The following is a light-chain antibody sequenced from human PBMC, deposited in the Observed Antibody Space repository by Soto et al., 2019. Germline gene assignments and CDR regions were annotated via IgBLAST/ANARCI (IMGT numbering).Light chain of an antibody. V-gene: IGKV3-11*01. CDR3: QQRSNWPPPYT. Sequence: EIVLTQSPATLSLSPGERATLSCRASQSVSSYLAWYQQKPGQAPRLLIYDASNKATGIPARFSGSGSGTDFTLTISFLEPEDFAVYYCQQRSNWPPPYTFGQGTKLESK. J-gene: IGKJ2*01. CDR1: QSVSSY. CDR2: DAS.